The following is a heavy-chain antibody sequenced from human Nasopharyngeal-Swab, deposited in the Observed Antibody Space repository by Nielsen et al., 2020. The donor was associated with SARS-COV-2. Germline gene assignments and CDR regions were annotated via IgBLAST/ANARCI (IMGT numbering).Heavy chain of an antibody. V-gene: IGHV3-23*01. Sequence: GESLKISCAASGFTFSGYAMSWVRQAPGKGLEWVSAIGGTGGSTYYADSVKGQFTISRHNSKNTLYLQMNSLRAEDTAVYYCARVGCSSTSCYQFDYWGQGTLVTVSS. CDR1: GFTFSGYA. CDR2: IGGTGGST. CDR3: ARVGCSSTSCYQFDY. J-gene: IGHJ4*02. D-gene: IGHD2-2*01.